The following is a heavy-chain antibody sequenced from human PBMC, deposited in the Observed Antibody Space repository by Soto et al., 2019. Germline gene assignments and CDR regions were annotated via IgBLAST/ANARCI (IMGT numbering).Heavy chain of an antibody. J-gene: IGHJ6*02. CDR3: ARGDYVWGSYPQYYYGMDV. V-gene: IGHV4-34*01. D-gene: IGHD3-16*02. Sequence: SETLSLTCAVYGGSFSGYYWSWIRQPPGKGLEWIGEINHSGSTNYNPSLKSRVTISVDTSKNQFSLKLSSVTAADTAVYYCARGDYVWGSYPQYYYGMDVWGQGTTVTVSS. CDR1: GGSFSGYY. CDR2: INHSGST.